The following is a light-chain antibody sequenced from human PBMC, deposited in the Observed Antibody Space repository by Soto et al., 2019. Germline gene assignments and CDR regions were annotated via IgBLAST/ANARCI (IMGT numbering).Light chain of an antibody. Sequence: DIQMTQSPSSLYASVGDRVTITCRASQSISSYLNWYQQKPGKTPKLLIYAASSLQSGVPSRFSGIGSGTDFTLTISSLQPEDFATYYGQQSYSTRYTFGQGTKLEIK. V-gene: IGKV1-39*01. CDR3: QQSYSTRYT. CDR2: AAS. CDR1: QSISSY. J-gene: IGKJ2*01.